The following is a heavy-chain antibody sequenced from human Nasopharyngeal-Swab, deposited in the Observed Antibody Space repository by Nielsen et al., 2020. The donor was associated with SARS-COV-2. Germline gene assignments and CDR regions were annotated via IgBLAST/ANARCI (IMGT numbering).Heavy chain of an antibody. V-gene: IGHV3-23*01. CDR3: AKDKFGGTDNY. D-gene: IGHD3-16*01. CDR2: ISESGEKT. CDR1: GFTFSTYA. J-gene: IGHJ4*02. Sequence: GGSLRLSCAASGFTFSTYAMTWVRQAPGKGLEWVSSISESGEKTYYEDSVKGRFTISRDNSKNTLYLQMNSLRAEDTAIYYCAKDKFGGTDNYWGQGTLVTVSS.